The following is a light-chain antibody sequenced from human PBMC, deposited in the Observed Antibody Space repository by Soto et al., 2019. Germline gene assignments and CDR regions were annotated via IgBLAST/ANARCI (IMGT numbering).Light chain of an antibody. CDR1: LDILSW. Sequence: DIQVTQSPASVSASVGDRVTITCWAGLDILSWLSWYQHKPGKAPKLLISTAASLQNAVASRLSGSGSATEFILTISSLQHEDFASYYCQQANSFPLTSGGGTKVDVK. CDR3: QQANSFPLT. V-gene: IGKV1D-12*01. J-gene: IGKJ4*01. CDR2: TAA.